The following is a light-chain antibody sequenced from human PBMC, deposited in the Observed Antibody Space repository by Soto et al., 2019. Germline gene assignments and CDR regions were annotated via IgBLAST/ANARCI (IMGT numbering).Light chain of an antibody. J-gene: IGKJ2*01. CDR3: HQYHSTPYT. Sequence: DVVMTQSPDSLAVSPGERATINCKSSQSVLYSSNNKNFLAWYQQKPGQPPKLLIYWASTRESGVPDRFSGSGSGTDFTLTISSLQAEDVAVYYCHQYHSTPYTFGQGTKLEIK. V-gene: IGKV4-1*01. CDR1: QSVLYSSNNKNF. CDR2: WAS.